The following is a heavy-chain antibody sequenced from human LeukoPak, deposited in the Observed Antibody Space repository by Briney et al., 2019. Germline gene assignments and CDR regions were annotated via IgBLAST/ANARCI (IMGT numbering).Heavy chain of an antibody. V-gene: IGHV3-53*01. CDR2: IYSGGST. J-gene: IGHJ4*02. CDR1: GFTVSSNY. D-gene: IGHD6-19*01. Sequence: GGSLRLSCAASGFTVSSNYMSWVRQAPGKGLEWVSVIYSGGSTYYADSVKGRFTVSRDNSKNTLYLQMNSLRAEDTAVYYCACSKRWLAFDYWGQGTLVTVSS. CDR3: ACSKRWLAFDY.